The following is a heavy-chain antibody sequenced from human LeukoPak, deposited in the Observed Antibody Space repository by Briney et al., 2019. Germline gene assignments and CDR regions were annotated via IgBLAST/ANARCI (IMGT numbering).Heavy chain of an antibody. V-gene: IGHV3-64D*09. D-gene: IGHD1-14*01. CDR1: GFTFSSYA. J-gene: IGHJ4*02. CDR3: VKPQPGGGFDY. Sequence: GGSLRLSCSASGFTFSSYAMHWVRQAPGKGLEYVSAISSNGGSTYYADSVKGRFTIPRDNSKNTLYLQMSSLRAEDTAVYYCVKPQPGGGFDYWGQGTLVTVSS. CDR2: ISSNGGST.